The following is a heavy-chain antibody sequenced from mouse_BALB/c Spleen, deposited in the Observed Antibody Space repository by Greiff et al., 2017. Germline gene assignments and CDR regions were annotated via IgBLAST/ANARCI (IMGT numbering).Heavy chain of an antibody. J-gene: IGHJ4*01. V-gene: IGHV2-9*02. CDR1: GFSLTSYG. D-gene: IGHD1-1*01. CDR2: IWAGGST. Sequence: VQRVESGPGLVAPSQSLSITCTVSGFSLTSYGVHWVRQPPGKGLEWLGVIWAGGSTNYNSALMSRLSISKDNSKSQVFLKMNSLQTDDTAMYYCARGGTTVPAEDYAMDYWGQGTSVTVSS. CDR3: ARGGTTVPAEDYAMDY.